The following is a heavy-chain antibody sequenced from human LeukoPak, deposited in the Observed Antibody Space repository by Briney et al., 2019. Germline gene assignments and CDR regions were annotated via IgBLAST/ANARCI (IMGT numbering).Heavy chain of an antibody. V-gene: IGHV4-39*02. J-gene: IGHJ5*02. CDR1: GDSIISSSYY. CDR2: IDYSGST. CDR3: TREHLGYCSSTSCTALTFDP. D-gene: IGHD2-2*01. Sequence: SETLSLTCSVSGDSIISSSYYRGWVRQPPGEGLEWIGNIDYSGSTHYSPSLKSRVTISVDSSKNHFSLNLISVTAADTAVYYCTREHLGYCSSTSCTALTFDPWGQGTLVTVSS.